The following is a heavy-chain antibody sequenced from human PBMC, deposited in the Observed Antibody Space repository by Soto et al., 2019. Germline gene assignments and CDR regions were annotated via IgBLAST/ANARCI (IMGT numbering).Heavy chain of an antibody. V-gene: IGHV4-4*02. CDR1: GDSINNSHW. J-gene: IGHJ5*02. CDR3: AREVNSSPARGPNWFDP. Sequence: SETLSLTCAVSGDSINNSHWWSWVRQTQGKGLEWIGETYHSGTTNYNPSLKTRVTISIDKSKTQFSLKMNSVTAADTAVYYCAREVNSSPARGPNWFDPWGQGTLVTVSS. D-gene: IGHD6-13*01. CDR2: TYHSGTT.